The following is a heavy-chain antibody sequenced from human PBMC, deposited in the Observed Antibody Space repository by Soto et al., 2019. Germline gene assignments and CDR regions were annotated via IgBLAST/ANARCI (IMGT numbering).Heavy chain of an antibody. Sequence: QMQLVQSGAEVKKTGSSVKVSCKASGYTFTYRYLHWVRQAPGQALEWMGWITPFNGNTNYAQKFQDRVTITRDRSMSTAYMELSSLRSEDTAMYYCASPSPDSSGLQHWGQGTLVTVSS. J-gene: IGHJ1*01. V-gene: IGHV1-45*02. D-gene: IGHD6-19*01. CDR2: ITPFNGNT. CDR1: GYTFTYRY. CDR3: ASPSPDSSGLQH.